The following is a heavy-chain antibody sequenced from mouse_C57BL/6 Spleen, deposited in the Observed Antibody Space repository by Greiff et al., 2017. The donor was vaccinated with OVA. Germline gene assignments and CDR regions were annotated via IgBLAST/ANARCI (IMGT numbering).Heavy chain of an antibody. CDR2: IDPSDSYT. V-gene: IGHV1-59*01. Sequence: QVQLQQPGAELVRPGTSVKLSCKASGYTFTSYWMHWVKQRPGQGLEWIGVIDPSDSYTNYNQKFKGKATLTVDTSSSTAYMQLSSLTSEDSAVYSCASYSNFDYWGQGTTLTVSS. D-gene: IGHD2-5*01. J-gene: IGHJ2*01. CDR1: GYTFTSYW. CDR3: ASYSNFDY.